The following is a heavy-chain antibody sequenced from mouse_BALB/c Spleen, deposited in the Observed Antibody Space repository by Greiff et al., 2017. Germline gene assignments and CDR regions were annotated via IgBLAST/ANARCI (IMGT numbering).Heavy chain of an antibody. Sequence: DVQLVESGPGLVKPSQSLSLTCTVTGYSITSDYAWNWIRQFPGNKLEWMGYISYSGSTSYNPSLESRISITRDTSKNQFFLQLNSVTTEDTATYYCARHGNYFDYWGQGTTLTVSS. CDR3: ARHGNYFDY. J-gene: IGHJ2*01. V-gene: IGHV3-2*02. CDR2: ISYSGST. D-gene: IGHD2-1*01. CDR1: GYSITSDYA.